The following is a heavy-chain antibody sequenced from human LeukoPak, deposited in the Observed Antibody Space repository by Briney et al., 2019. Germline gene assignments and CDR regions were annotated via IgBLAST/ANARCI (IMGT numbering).Heavy chain of an antibody. CDR2: IRYDGSNK. Sequence: GSLRLSCAASGFTFSSYGMHWVRQAPGKGLEWVAFIRYDGSNKYYADSVKGRFTISRDNSKNTLYLQMNSVRAEDTAVYYCAKDPRRVPAAYDIRDYWGQGTLVTVSS. V-gene: IGHV3-30*02. J-gene: IGHJ4*02. CDR3: AKDPRRVPAAYDIRDY. D-gene: IGHD2-2*01. CDR1: GFTFSSYG.